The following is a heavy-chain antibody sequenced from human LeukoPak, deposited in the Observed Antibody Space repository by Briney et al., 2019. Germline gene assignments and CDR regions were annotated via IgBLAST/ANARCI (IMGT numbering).Heavy chain of an antibody. V-gene: IGHV4-59*01. CDR2: IYYSGST. D-gene: IGHD5-18*01. J-gene: IGHJ4*02. Sequence: PSETLSLTCTVSGGSISSYYWSWIRQPPGKGLEWIGYIYYSGSTNYNPSLKSRVTISVDTSKNQFSLKLSSVTAADTAVYYCARGDTATRFDYWGQGTLVTVSS. CDR1: GGSISSYY. CDR3: ARGDTATRFDY.